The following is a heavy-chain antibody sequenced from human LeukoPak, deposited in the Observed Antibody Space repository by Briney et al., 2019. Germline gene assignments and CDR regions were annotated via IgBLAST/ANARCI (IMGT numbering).Heavy chain of an antibody. V-gene: IGHV3-23*01. Sequence: GGSLRLSCAASGFPFSSHAMSWVRQAPGKGLEWGSGIRNSGGSTYYAGSVKGRFTISRDNSDDTLYLQMNSLRADDTAVYYCAKAMEAMIVPPYNYGMDVWGQGTTVTVSS. CDR1: GFPFSSHA. D-gene: IGHD3-22*01. CDR3: AKAMEAMIVPPYNYGMDV. J-gene: IGHJ6*02. CDR2: IRNSGGST.